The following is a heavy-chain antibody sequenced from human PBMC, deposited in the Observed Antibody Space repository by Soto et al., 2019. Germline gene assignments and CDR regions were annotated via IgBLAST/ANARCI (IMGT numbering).Heavy chain of an antibody. CDR3: AGRYSSSWSALDY. J-gene: IGHJ4*02. CDR2: VHTGDST. D-gene: IGHD6-13*01. CDR1: GFTVSDKF. V-gene: IGHV3-53*02. Sequence: EVQLVETGGGLIQPGGSLRLSCAASGFTVSDKFMSWVRQAPGKGLEWVSIVHTGDSTYYADSVKGRFTISRDNSKNTVYLRMNSLRVEDTAVYYCAGRYSSSWSALDYWGQGTLVTVSS.